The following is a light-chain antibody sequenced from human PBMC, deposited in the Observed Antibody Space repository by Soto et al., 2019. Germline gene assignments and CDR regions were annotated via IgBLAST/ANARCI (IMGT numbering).Light chain of an antibody. CDR1: SSDIGAYNF. CDR3: TSWTTSTTMI. CDR2: DVN. J-gene: IGLJ2*01. Sequence: QSALTQPASVSGSPGQSITISCTGTSSDIGAYNFVSWYQQHPGKAPKLMLYDVNIRPSGVSNRFSGSKSGNTASLTISGLQAEDAADYYCTSWTTSTTMIFGGGTKVTVL. V-gene: IGLV2-14*03.